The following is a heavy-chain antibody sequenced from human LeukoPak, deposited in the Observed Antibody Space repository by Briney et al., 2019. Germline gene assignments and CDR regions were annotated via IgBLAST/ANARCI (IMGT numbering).Heavy chain of an antibody. CDR3: ATIYYGGNSGDAFDI. CDR1: GYTFTSYD. CDR2: MNPNSGNT. V-gene: IGHV1-8*02. D-gene: IGHD4-23*01. J-gene: IGHJ3*02. Sequence: GASVKVSCKASGYTFTSYDINWVRQATGQGLEWMGWMNPNSGNTGYAQKFQGRVTMTRDTSISTAYMELSRLRSDDTAVYYCATIYYGGNSGDAFDIWGQGTMVTVSS.